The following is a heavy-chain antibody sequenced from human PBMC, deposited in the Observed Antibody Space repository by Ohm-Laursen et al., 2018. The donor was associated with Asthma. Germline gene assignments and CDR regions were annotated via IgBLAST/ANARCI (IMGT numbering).Heavy chain of an antibody. CDR3: ARIGPEWELPGREYSLHH. CDR1: GYTFSRYS. Sequence: SLRLSCTAAGYTFSRYSIHWIRQAPGKGLERVASISTASTFIYYADSVRGRFTTSRDNAKNSVYLQMNSLRADDTALYYCARIGPEWELPGREYSLHHWGQGTQVTVSS. D-gene: IGHD1-26*01. J-gene: IGHJ1*01. V-gene: IGHV3-21*01. CDR2: ISTASTFI.